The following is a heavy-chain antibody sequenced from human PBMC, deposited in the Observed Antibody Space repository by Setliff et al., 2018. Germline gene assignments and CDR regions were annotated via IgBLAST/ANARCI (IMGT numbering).Heavy chain of an antibody. CDR3: ARDVTGSHSGRLDS. CDR2: INAGNGNT. D-gene: IGHD1-26*01. V-gene: IGHV1-3*01. CDR1: GYTFTSYA. J-gene: IGHJ4*02. Sequence: ASVKVSCKASGYTFTSYAMHWVRQAPGQRLEWMGWINAGNGNTKYSQKFQGRVTMTTDTSTSIVYMELRVLRSEDTAVYYCARDVTGSHSGRLDSWGQGTLVTVSS.